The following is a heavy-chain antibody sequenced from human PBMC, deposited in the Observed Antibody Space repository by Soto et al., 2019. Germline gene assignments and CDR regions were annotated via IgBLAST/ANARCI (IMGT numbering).Heavy chain of an antibody. Sequence: QVQLVESGGGVVQPGRSLRLSCAASGFTFSTYAMHWVRQAPGKGLEWVGLISYDGSNEYYADSVKGRFSISRDNSKNTLYLQMNSLRAEDTAVYYCARSVVTAIPHYFQHWGQGTLVTVSS. D-gene: IGHD2-21*02. CDR2: ISYDGSNE. CDR3: ARSVVTAIPHYFQH. V-gene: IGHV3-30*04. CDR1: GFTFSTYA. J-gene: IGHJ1*01.